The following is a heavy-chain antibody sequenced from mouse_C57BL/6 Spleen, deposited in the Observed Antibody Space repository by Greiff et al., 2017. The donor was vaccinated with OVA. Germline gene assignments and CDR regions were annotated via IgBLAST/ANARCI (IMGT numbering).Heavy chain of an antibody. CDR2: FYPGSGSI. J-gene: IGHJ3*01. CDR1: GYTFTEYT. D-gene: IGHD1-1*01. CDR3: ARHEDYGSSYVGSGFAY. V-gene: IGHV1-62-2*01. Sequence: QVQLQQSGAELVKPGASVKLSCKASGYTFTEYTIHWVKQRSGQGLEWIGWFYPGSGSIKYNEKFKDKATFTADKSSSTVYMELSRLTSEDSAVYFCARHEDYGSSYVGSGFAYWGQGTLVTVSA.